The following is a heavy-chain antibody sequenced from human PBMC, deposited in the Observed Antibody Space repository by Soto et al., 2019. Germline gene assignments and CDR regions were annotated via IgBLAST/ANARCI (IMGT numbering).Heavy chain of an antibody. CDR2: ITNSGSTI. V-gene: IGHV3-11*01. CDR1: GFPFSDYH. Sequence: GGALRLPCSSSGFPFSDYHMTWIRQAPGKGLEWVSYITNSGSTIYYADSVKGRFTIARGNAKNSLYLQMNSLRAEDTAVYYCARGPRNDAFDIWGQGTMVTVSS. J-gene: IGHJ3*02. CDR3: ARGPRNDAFDI.